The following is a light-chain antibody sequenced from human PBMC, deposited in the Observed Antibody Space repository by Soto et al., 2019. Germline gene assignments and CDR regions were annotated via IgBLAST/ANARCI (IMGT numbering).Light chain of an antibody. CDR1: QSVGSN. CDR2: GVS. J-gene: IGKJ4*01. Sequence: EIVVTQCPGTLSVSPGSRPTLSCRASQSVGSNLAWYQQIPGQSPRRLIYGVSTRATGIPARFSGSGSGTEFTLTISSLQSEDFALYYCLQGYYGPLTFGGGTKVDIK. CDR3: LQGYYGPLT. V-gene: IGKV3-15*01.